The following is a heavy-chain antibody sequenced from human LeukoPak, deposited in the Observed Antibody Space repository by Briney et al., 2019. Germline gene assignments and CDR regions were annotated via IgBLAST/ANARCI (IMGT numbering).Heavy chain of an antibody. CDR1: GGTFSSYA. CDR2: IIPIFGTA. J-gene: IGHJ4*02. V-gene: IGHV1-69*01. Sequence: AASVKVSCKASGGTFSSYAISWVRQAPGQGLEWVGGIIPIFGTANYAQKFQGRVTITADESTSTAYMELSSLRSEDTAVYYCARARYSGYDPHYWGQGTLVTVSS. CDR3: ARARYSGYDPHY. D-gene: IGHD5-12*01.